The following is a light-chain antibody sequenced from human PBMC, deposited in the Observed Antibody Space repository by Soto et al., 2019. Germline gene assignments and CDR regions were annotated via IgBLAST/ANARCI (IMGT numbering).Light chain of an antibody. J-gene: IGLJ1*01. V-gene: IGLV2-14*01. CDR3: SSYTSSSTYV. Sequence: QSALTQPASVSGSPGQSITISCTGTSSDVGGYNYVSWCQQHPGKAPKLMIYDVSNRPSGVSNRFSGSKSGNTASLTISGLQAEDEADYYCSSYTSSSTYVFGTGTQLTVL. CDR1: SSDVGGYNY. CDR2: DVS.